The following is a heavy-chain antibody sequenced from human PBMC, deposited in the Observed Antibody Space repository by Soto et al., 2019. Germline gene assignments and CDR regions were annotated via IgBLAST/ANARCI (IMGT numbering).Heavy chain of an antibody. CDR2: IYYSGST. D-gene: IGHD3-22*01. Sequence: SETLSLTCTVSGGSISSYYWSWIRQPPGKGLEWIGYIYYSGSTNYNPSLKSRVTISVDTSKNQFSLRLSSVTAADTAVYYCAGGSLPYYYDSSGYYDYWGQGTLVTVSS. CDR1: GGSISSYY. CDR3: AGGSLPYYYDSSGYYDY. V-gene: IGHV4-59*01. J-gene: IGHJ4*02.